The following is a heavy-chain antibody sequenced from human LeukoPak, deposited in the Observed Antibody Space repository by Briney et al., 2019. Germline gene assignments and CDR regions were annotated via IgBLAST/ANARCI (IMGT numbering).Heavy chain of an antibody. D-gene: IGHD3-3*01. CDR1: GYTFISYY. V-gene: IGHV1-46*01. CDR3: ARDLNPLLTYDFWSGYLHYYGMDV. Sequence: ASVTVSCKASGYTFISYYMHWVRQAPGQGLEWMGIINPSGGSTSYAQKFQGRVTMTRDTSTSTVYMELSSLRSEDTAVYYCARDLNPLLTYDFWSGYLHYYGMDVWGQGTTVTVSS. CDR2: INPSGGST. J-gene: IGHJ6*02.